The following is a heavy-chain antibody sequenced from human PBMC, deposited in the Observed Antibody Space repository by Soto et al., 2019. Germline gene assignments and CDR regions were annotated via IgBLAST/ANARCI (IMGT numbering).Heavy chain of an antibody. D-gene: IGHD3-10*01. CDR3: AREGSTMVRGVTDYFDY. CDR1: DDSINSDKYY. J-gene: IGHJ4*02. V-gene: IGHV4-39*02. CDR2: INYRGNA. Sequence: SETLSLTCSVSDDSINSDKYYWGWIRQPPGKGLEWIGSINYRGNAYYNPSLQTRVTISLDTSKSQFSLKLSSVTAADTAVYYCAREGSTMVRGVTDYFDYWGQGTLVTVSS.